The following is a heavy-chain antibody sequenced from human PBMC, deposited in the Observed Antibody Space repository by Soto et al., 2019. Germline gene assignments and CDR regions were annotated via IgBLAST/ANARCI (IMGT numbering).Heavy chain of an antibody. J-gene: IGHJ5*01. Sequence: PVESLKISCNGSAYTFTNYYIGWVRQVAGKGLEWMGIIYPGDSETTYSPSFQGQVTFSVDKSLNTAYVQWSSLKASDTAIYYWALNSHYHGAASASWGHGNLVTVFS. CDR3: ALNSHYHGAASAS. D-gene: IGHD3-10*01. V-gene: IGHV5-51*01. CDR2: IYPGDSET. CDR1: AYTFTNYY.